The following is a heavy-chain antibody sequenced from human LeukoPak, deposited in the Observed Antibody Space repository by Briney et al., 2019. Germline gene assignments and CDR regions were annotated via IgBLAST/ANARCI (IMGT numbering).Heavy chain of an antibody. CDR2: IIPIFGTA. CDR3: ARDWNYVNDDFDI. Sequence: SVKVSCKASGGTFSSYAISWVRQAPGQGLEWMGGIIPIFGTANYAQKFQGRVTMTTDTSTSTAYMELRSLRSDDTAVYYCARDWNYVNDDFDIWGQGTMVTVSS. J-gene: IGHJ3*02. CDR1: GGTFSSYA. D-gene: IGHD1-7*01. V-gene: IGHV1-69*05.